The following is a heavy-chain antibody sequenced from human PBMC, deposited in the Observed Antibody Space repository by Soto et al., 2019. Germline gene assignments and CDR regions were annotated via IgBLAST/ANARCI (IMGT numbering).Heavy chain of an antibody. J-gene: IGHJ4*02. Sequence: GGSLRLSCAASGFTFSSYAMSWFRQAPGKGLEWVSAISGSGGSTYYADSVKGRFTISRDNSKNTLYLQMNSLRAEDTAVYYCAKARFRDSSMFLLDYWGQGTLVTVSS. CDR2: ISGSGGST. D-gene: IGHD6-19*01. V-gene: IGHV3-23*01. CDR3: AKARFRDSSMFLLDY. CDR1: GFTFSSYA.